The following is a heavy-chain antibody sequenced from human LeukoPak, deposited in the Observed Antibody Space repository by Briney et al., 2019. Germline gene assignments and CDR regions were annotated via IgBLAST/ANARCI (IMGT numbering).Heavy chain of an antibody. CDR2: INHSGST. Sequence: SETLSLTCAVYGGSFSGYYWSWIRQPPGKGLEWIGEINHSGSTNYNPSLKSRVTISVDTSKNQFSLKLSSVTAADTAVYYCARDDEQSAVYDYWGQGTLVTVSS. CDR1: GGSFSGYY. CDR3: ARDDEQSAVYDY. V-gene: IGHV4-34*09. J-gene: IGHJ4*02. D-gene: IGHD5/OR15-5a*01.